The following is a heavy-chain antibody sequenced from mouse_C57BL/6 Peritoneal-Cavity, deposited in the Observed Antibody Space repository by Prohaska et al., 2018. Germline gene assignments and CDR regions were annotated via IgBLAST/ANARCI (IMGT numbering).Heavy chain of an antibody. D-gene: IGHD1-1*01. CDR3: ARSTVVFDY. V-gene: IGHV7-3*01. J-gene: IGHJ2*01. Sequence: EVKLVESGGGLVQPGGSLSLSCAASGFTLTDYYMSWVRQPPGKALEWLGFIRNKANGYTTEYSASVKGRFTISRDNSQSILYLQMNALRAEDSATYYCARSTVVFDYWGQGTTLTVSS. CDR2: IRNKANGYTT. CDR1: GFTLTDYY.